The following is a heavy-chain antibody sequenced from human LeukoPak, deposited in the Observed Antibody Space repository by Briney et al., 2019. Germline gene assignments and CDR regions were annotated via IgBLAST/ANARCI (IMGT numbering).Heavy chain of an antibody. CDR3: ARDLAARTPGGWFDP. J-gene: IGHJ5*02. CDR1: GFTFSSYV. CDR2: IWYDGSNK. Sequence: RGSLRLSCAASGFTFSSYVMHWVRQAPGKGLEWVAVIWYDGSNKYYADSVKGRFTISRDNSKNTLYLQMNSLRAEDMAVYYCARDLAARTPGGWFDPWGQGTLVTVSS. V-gene: IGHV3-33*01. D-gene: IGHD6-6*01.